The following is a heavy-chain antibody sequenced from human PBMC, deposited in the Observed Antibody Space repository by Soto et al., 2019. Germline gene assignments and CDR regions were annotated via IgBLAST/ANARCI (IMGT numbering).Heavy chain of an antibody. CDR1: GGSISSSSYY. J-gene: IGHJ4*02. CDR3: ARSRYSGYDYGAWDFDY. D-gene: IGHD5-12*01. V-gene: IGHV4-39*01. CDR2: IYYSGST. Sequence: QLQLQESGPGLVKPSETLSLTCTVSGGSISSSSYYWGWIRQPPGKGLEWIGSIYYSGSTYYNPSLKSRVTISVDTSKNQFSLKLSSVTAADTAVYYCARSRYSGYDYGAWDFDYWGQGTLVTVSS.